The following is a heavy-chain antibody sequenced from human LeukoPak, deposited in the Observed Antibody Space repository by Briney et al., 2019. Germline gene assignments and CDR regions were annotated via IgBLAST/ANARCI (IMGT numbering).Heavy chain of an antibody. D-gene: IGHD4-11*01. J-gene: IGHJ4*02. V-gene: IGHV3-48*01. CDR3: AREGHYSNPPYFDY. CDR1: GFTFSSYS. Sequence: GGSLRLSCAASGFTFSSYSMNWVRQAPGKGLEWVSYISSSSSTIYYADSVKGRFTISRDNAKNSLYLQMNSLRAEDTAVYYCAREGHYSNPPYFDYWGQGTLVTVSS. CDR2: ISSSSSTI.